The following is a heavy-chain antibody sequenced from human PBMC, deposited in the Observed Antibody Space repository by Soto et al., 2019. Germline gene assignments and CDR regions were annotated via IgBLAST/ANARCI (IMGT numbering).Heavy chain of an antibody. Sequence: SETLSLTCTVSGGSISSSSYYWGWIRQPPGKGLEWIGSIYYSGSTYYNPSLKSRVTISVDTSKNQFSLKLSSVTAADTAVYYCARRFGDYWGQGTLVTVSS. D-gene: IGHD3-10*01. V-gene: IGHV4-39*01. CDR2: IYYSGST. CDR1: GGSISSSSYY. J-gene: IGHJ4*02. CDR3: ARRFGDY.